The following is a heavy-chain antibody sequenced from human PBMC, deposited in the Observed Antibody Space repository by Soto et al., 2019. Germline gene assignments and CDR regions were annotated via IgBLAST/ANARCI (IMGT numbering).Heavy chain of an antibody. Sequence: SETLSLTCTVSGGSISSGGYYWSWIRQHPGKGLEWIGYIYYSGSTYYNPSLKSRVTISVDTSKNQFSLKLNSVTAADTAVYYCARSSTSANYFDYWGQGILVTVS. CDR1: GGSISSGGYY. D-gene: IGHD2-2*01. V-gene: IGHV4-31*03. CDR2: IYYSGST. CDR3: ARSSTSANYFDY. J-gene: IGHJ4*02.